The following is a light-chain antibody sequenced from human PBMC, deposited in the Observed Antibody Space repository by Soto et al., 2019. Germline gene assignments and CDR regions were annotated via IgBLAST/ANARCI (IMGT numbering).Light chain of an antibody. CDR2: DAS. CDR1: QGISNW. CDR3: QQFRGT. J-gene: IGKJ1*01. Sequence: DIQMTQSPSTLSASVGDRVTITCRASQGISNWLAWYQQKPGKAPKLLIYDASTLETGVPSRFSGSGSGTEFTLTISSLLPDDFATYYRQQFRGTLGPGTKVDIK. V-gene: IGKV1-5*01.